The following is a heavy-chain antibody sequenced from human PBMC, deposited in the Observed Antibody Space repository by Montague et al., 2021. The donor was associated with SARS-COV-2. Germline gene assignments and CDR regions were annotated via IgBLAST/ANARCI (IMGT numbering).Heavy chain of an antibody. J-gene: IGHJ4*02. D-gene: IGHD3-10*01. Sequence: SLKVSCNASGGAFSTYAINWVRQAPVQRLEWMGGIIPIFGTPNYXQKFQGRLTITADESKSTAYMELSSLRSEDTAVYYCANTMIRGVITSRTGPVFDYWGQGTLVTVSS. CDR1: GGAFSTYA. CDR3: ANTMIRGVITSRTGPVFDY. V-gene: IGHV1-69*13. CDR2: IIPIFGTP.